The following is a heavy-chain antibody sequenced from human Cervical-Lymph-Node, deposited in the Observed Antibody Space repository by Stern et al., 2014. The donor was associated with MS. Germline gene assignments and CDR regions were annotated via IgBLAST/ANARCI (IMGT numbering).Heavy chain of an antibody. V-gene: IGHV1-2*06. CDR2: VNPNSGVT. CDR3: AGFYYDSSSYWFDY. Sequence: VQLVESGAEVKKPGASVRVSCKASGYTFTAYYIHWVRQAPGQGLEWMGRVNPNSGVTHYAKRFQGRVAITRDTAIKTAYMGRSGLISNDTAVCYCAGFYYDSSSYWFDYWGQGTLVTVSS. J-gene: IGHJ4*02. CDR1: GYTFTAYY. D-gene: IGHD3-22*01.